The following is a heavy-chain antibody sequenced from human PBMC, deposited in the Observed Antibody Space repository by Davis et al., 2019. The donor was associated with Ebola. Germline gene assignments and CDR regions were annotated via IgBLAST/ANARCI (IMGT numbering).Heavy chain of an antibody. Sequence: GESLKISCAASGFTFSNYGMHWVRQAPGKGLEWVTFIRYDGSNKYYGDSVKGRFTISRDNSKNTLYLQMNSLRTEDTAVYYCAKDTYYYDSSDYFYYYYGMDVWGQGTTVTVSS. V-gene: IGHV3-30*02. J-gene: IGHJ6*02. CDR1: GFTFSNYG. CDR3: AKDTYYYDSSDYFYYYYGMDV. CDR2: IRYDGSNK. D-gene: IGHD3-22*01.